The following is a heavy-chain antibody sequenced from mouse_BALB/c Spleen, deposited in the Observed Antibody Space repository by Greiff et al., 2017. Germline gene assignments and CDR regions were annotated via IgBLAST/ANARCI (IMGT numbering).Heavy chain of an antibody. CDR2: ISSGGSYT. CDR3: ARAKSYYGSSAPYAMDY. Sequence: EVQRVESGGGLVKPGGSLKLSCAASGFTFSSYAMSWVRQTPEKRLEWVATISSGGSYTYYPDSVKGRVTISRDNARNTLYLQMSSLRSEDTAMYYCARAKSYYGSSAPYAMDYWGQGTSVTVSS. CDR1: GFTFSSYA. J-gene: IGHJ4*01. V-gene: IGHV5-9-3*01. D-gene: IGHD1-1*01.